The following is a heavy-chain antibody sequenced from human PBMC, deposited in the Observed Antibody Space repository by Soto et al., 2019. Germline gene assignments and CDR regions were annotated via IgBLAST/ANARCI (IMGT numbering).Heavy chain of an antibody. D-gene: IGHD2-21*01. CDR1: GLTFSGSA. V-gene: IGHV3-73*01. Sequence: GGSLRLSCAASGLTFSGSAMHWVRQASGKGLEWVGRIRSKANNYATAYAASVKGRFTISRDNSKNTLYLQMNSLRAEDTAVYFCAKSLLYGGAEKNCFDPWGQGTLVTVSS. CDR2: IRSKANNYAT. J-gene: IGHJ5*02. CDR3: AKSLLYGGAEKNCFDP.